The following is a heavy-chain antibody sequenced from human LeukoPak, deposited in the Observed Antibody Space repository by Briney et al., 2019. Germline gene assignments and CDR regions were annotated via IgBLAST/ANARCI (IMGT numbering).Heavy chain of an antibody. J-gene: IGHJ4*02. CDR2: MNPNSGNT. CDR1: GSTFTSYD. D-gene: IGHD3-9*01. V-gene: IGHV1-8*01. Sequence: ASVKVSCKASGSTFTSYDINWVRQATGPGLEWRGWMNPNSGNTGYAQKFQGRVTMTRNTSISTAYMELSSLRSEDTAVYYCARFRSTGILPWGQGTLVTVSS. CDR3: ARFRSTGILP.